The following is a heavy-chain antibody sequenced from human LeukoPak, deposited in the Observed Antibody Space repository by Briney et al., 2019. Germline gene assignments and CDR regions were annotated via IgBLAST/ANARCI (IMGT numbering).Heavy chain of an antibody. D-gene: IGHD3-22*01. V-gene: IGHV3-11*01. CDR2: ISSSGSTI. J-gene: IGHJ4*02. CDR1: GFTFSDYY. Sequence: PGGSLRLSCAASGFTFSDYYMSWIRQAPGKGLEWVSHISSSGSTIYYADSVKGRFTISRDNAKSSLYLQMNSLRAEDTAVYYCAREYFYYYDSSGYFDYWGQGTLVTVSS. CDR3: AREYFYYYDSSGYFDY.